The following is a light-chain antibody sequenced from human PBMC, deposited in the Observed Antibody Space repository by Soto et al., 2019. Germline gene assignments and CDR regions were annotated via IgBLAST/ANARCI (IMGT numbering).Light chain of an antibody. V-gene: IGLV2-14*03. CDR3: SSLTTSRTYV. J-gene: IGLJ1*01. CDR2: HVT. CDR1: SSDIGHYDY. Sequence: QSALTQPASVSGSPGQSITISCTGTSSDIGHYDYVSWYQQHPGKAPKLMIYHVTYRPSGVSNRYSASKSGNSASLTISGLQDDDEADYYCSSLTTSRTYVFGSGTKLTVL.